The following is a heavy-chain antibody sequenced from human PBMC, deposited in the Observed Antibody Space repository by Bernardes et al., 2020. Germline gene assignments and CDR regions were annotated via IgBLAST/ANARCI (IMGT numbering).Heavy chain of an antibody. CDR3: VRTNWKDPNNWLDP. Sequence: SETLSLTCAVSGGSFITNNWWCLVRHPPGKRMEWIAVIFHGGNTYYNPSLKSRVTISIDKSRNKFSLKMTSVTAADTAVYYCVRTNWKDPNNWLDPRGQGTLVIVFS. CDR1: GGSFITNNW. D-gene: IGHD1-1*01. J-gene: IGHJ5*02. CDR2: IFHGGNT. V-gene: IGHV4-4*02.